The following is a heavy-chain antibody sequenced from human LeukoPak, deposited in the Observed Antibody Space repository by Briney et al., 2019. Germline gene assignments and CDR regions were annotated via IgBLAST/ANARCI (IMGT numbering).Heavy chain of an antibody. CDR2: IYTSGSI. Sequence: SETLSLTCTVSGASISSDSYYWSWTRPPAGKGLKWIVRIYTSGSINYNPSLKSRVTISLDTAKNQFSLKLSSVTASDTAVYYCAAGGVIDGSEFDYWGQGNLVTVSS. J-gene: IGHJ4*02. V-gene: IGHV4-61*02. D-gene: IGHD3-16*02. CDR1: GASISSDSYY. CDR3: AAGGVIDGSEFDY.